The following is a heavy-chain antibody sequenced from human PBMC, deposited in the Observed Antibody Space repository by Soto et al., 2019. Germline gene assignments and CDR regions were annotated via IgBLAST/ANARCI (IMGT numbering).Heavy chain of an antibody. CDR2: IYYSGST. CDR1: GGSISTGGYY. V-gene: IGHV4-31*03. D-gene: IGHD4-17*01. CDR3: ARGLSVTLFDN. Sequence: QVQLQESGPGLVKPSQTLSLTCTVSGGSISTGGYYWTRSRQPPGKGLEWIGYIYYSGSTYYHPSLKSRVTISVDTSKNQFSLKLSSVTAADTAVYYCARGLSVTLFDNWGPGTRVTVSS. J-gene: IGHJ4*02.